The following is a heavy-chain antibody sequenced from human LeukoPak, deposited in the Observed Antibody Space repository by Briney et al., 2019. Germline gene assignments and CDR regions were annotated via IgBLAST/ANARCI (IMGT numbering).Heavy chain of an antibody. Sequence: GGSLRLSCAASGFSFSSYAMSWVRPAPGKGLVWVSRINSDGSSTSYADSVKGRFTISRDNAKNTLYLQMNSLRAEDTAVYYCAIGIWFGEGMDVWGQGTTVTVSS. CDR2: INSDGSST. D-gene: IGHD3-10*01. CDR1: GFSFSSYA. V-gene: IGHV3-74*01. CDR3: AIGIWFGEGMDV. J-gene: IGHJ6*02.